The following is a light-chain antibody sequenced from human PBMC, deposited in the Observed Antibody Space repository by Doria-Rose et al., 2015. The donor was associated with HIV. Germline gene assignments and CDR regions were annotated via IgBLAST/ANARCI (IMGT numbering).Light chain of an antibody. CDR3: HQYGTSWT. CDR2: DGS. J-gene: IGKJ1*01. V-gene: IGKV3-20*01. Sequence: EIALTQSPGTLSLSPGERATLSCRASQSFSSTYSAWYQQKPGQAPSLLIYDGSTRATGIPDGFSASGSGTDFTLTINRLEPEDFALYYCHQYGTSWTFGQGTKVEI. CDR1: QSFSSTY.